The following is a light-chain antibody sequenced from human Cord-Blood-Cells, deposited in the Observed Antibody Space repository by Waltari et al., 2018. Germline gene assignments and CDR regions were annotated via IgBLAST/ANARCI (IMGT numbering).Light chain of an antibody. CDR1: SSDVGGYNY. CDR2: EVS. J-gene: IGLJ1*01. V-gene: IGLV2-8*01. CDR3: SSYAGSNNYV. Sequence: QAALTQPPSASAPPGQSVPISCLGTSSDVGGYNYVSWYQQHPGKAPKLMIYEVSTRPSGVPDRFSGSKSGNTASLTVSGLQAEDEADYYCSSYAGSNNYVFGTGTKVTVL.